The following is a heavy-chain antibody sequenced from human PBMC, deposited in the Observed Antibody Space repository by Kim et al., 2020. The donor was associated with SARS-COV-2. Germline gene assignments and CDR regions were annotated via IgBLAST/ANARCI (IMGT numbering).Heavy chain of an antibody. J-gene: IGHJ6*02. CDR3: AKDCQDDYGDYGYNGMDV. D-gene: IGHD4-17*01. V-gene: IGHV3-33*03. Sequence: KGRFTISRDKSKNTLYLQMNSLRAEDTAVYYCAKDCQDDYGDYGYNGMDVWGQGTTVTVSS.